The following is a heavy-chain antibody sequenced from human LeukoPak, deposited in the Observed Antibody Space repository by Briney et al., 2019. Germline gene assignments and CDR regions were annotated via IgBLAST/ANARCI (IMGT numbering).Heavy chain of an antibody. J-gene: IGHJ6*03. CDR3: ARAGSGAMVNYYYMDV. V-gene: IGHV3-11*01. Sequence: GRSLRLSCAASGFTFSDYYMSWIRQAPGKGLEWVSYISSSGSTIYYVDSVKGRFTISRDNAKNSLYLQMNSLRAEDTAVYYCARAGSGAMVNYYYMDVWGKGTTVTISS. CDR1: GFTFSDYY. D-gene: IGHD4/OR15-4a*01. CDR2: ISSSGSTI.